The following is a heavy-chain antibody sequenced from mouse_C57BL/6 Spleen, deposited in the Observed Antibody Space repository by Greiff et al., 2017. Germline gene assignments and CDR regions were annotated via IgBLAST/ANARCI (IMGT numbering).Heavy chain of an antibody. CDR3: ARKGGSSYEDYFDY. V-gene: IGHV2-2*01. J-gene: IGHJ2*01. CDR1: GFSLTSYG. CDR2: IWSGGST. D-gene: IGHD1-1*01. Sequence: VKLQQSGPGLVQPSQSLSITCTASGFSLTSYGVHWVRQSPGKGLEWLGVIWSGGSTDYNAAFISRLSISKDNSKSQVFFKMNSLQADDTAIYYCARKGGSSYEDYFDYWGQGTTLTVSS.